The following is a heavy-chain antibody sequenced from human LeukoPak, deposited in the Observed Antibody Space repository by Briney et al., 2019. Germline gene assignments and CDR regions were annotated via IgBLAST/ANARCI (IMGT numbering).Heavy chain of an antibody. Sequence: SQTLSLTRTVSGGSISSGGYYWSWIRQHPGKGLEWIGYIYYSGSTYYNPSPKSRVTISVDTSKNQFSLKLSSVTAADTAVYYCAGNHVHSSSWYYFDYWGQGTLVTVSS. CDR1: GGSISSGGYY. D-gene: IGHD6-13*01. J-gene: IGHJ4*02. CDR3: AGNHVHSSSWYYFDY. CDR2: IYYSGST. V-gene: IGHV4-31*03.